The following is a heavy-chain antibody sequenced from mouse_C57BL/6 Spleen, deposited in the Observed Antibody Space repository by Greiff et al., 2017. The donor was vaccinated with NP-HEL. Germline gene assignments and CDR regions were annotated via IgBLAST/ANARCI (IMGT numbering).Heavy chain of an antibody. D-gene: IGHD2-3*01. V-gene: IGHV2-2*01. Sequence: QVQLKQSGPGLVQPSQSLSITCTVSGFSLTSYGVHWVRQSPGKGLEWLGVIWSGGSTDYNAAFISRLSISKDNSKSQVFFKMNSLQADDTAIYYCASYDGYLEGYAMDYWGQGTSVTVSS. J-gene: IGHJ4*01. CDR2: IWSGGST. CDR1: GFSLTSYG. CDR3: ASYDGYLEGYAMDY.